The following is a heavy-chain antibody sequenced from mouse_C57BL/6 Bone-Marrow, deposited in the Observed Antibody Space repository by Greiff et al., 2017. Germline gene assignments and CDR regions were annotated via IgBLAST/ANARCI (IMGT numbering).Heavy chain of an antibody. D-gene: IGHD4-1*01. CDR2: IWSGGST. CDR1: GFSLTSYG. J-gene: IGHJ3*01. V-gene: IGHV2-2*01. CDR3: ARNGGSGRGFAY. Sequence: QVQLQQSGPGLVQPSQSLSITCTGSGFSLTSYGVHWVRQSPGKGLEWLGVIWSGGSTDYNAAFISRLSISKDNSKSQVFFKMNSLQADDTAIYYCARNGGSGRGFAYWGQGTLVTVSA.